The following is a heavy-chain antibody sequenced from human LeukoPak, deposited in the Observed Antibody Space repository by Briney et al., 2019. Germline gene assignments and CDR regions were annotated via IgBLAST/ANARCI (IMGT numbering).Heavy chain of an antibody. CDR1: GGSISSSSYY. CDR2: IYYSGST. D-gene: IGHD3-3*01. Sequence: PETPSLTCTVSGGSISSSSYYWGWIRQPPGKGLEWIGSIYYSGSTYYNPSLKSRVTISVDTSKNQFSLKLSSVTAADTAVYYCARHGYDFWSGYPHYFDYWGQGTLVTVSS. J-gene: IGHJ4*02. CDR3: ARHGYDFWSGYPHYFDY. V-gene: IGHV4-39*01.